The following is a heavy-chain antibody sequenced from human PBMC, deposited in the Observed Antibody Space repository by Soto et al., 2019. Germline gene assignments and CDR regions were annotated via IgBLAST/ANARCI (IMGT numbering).Heavy chain of an antibody. CDR2: TYFRSKWYN. V-gene: IGHV6-1*01. CDR3: AKGDNLGPKTGYAFDP. CDR1: GDSVSSNTAS. Sequence: SQTLSLTCALSGDSVSSNTASWNWIRQSQSRGLEWLGRTYFRSKWYNDYAVSVKSRIIINPDTSNNQFSLQLNSVTPEDTAVYFCAKGDNLGPKTGYAFDPWGQGIMVTVSS. D-gene: IGHD5-12*01. J-gene: IGHJ5*02.